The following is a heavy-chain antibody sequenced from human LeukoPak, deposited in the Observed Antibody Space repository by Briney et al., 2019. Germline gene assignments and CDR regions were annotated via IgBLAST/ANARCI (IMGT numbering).Heavy chain of an antibody. CDR2: ISAYNGNT. V-gene: IGHV1-18*01. J-gene: IGHJ3*02. D-gene: IGHD1-26*01. CDR1: GYTFTSYG. CDR3: ASSEVGATVFDI. Sequence: ASVKVSCKASGYTFTSYGISWVRQAPGQGLEWMGWISAYNGNTNYAQKLQGRVTMTTDTSTSTAYMELRSLRSDDTAVYYCASSEVGATVFDIWGQGTMVTVSS.